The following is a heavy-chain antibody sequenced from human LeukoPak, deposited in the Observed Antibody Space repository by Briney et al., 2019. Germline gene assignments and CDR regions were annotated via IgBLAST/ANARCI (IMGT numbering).Heavy chain of an antibody. D-gene: IGHD5/OR15-5a*01. V-gene: IGHV3-33*01. CDR2: IWYDGSNK. CDR1: GFTFSSYG. CDR3: ARWESTGGGFDY. J-gene: IGHJ4*02. Sequence: PGGSLRLSCAASGFTFSSYGMHWVRQAPGKGLEWVAVIWYDGSNKYYADSVKGRFTISRDNSKNTLYLQMNSLRAEDTAVYYCARWESTGGGFDYWGQGTLVTVSS.